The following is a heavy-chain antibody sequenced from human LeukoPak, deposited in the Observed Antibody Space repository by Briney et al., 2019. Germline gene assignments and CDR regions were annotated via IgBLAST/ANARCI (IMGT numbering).Heavy chain of an antibody. D-gene: IGHD4-17*01. CDR2: ISSSGTTI. CDR3: ARRTVTRDWYFDL. J-gene: IGHJ2*01. CDR1: GFTFSDYY. V-gene: IGHV3-11*01. Sequence: GGSLRLSCAASGFTFSDYYMSWIRQAPGKGLEWVSYISSSGTTIYYADSVKGRFTISRDNAKNSLYLQMNSLRAEDTAVYYCARRTVTRDWYFDLWGRDTLVTVSS.